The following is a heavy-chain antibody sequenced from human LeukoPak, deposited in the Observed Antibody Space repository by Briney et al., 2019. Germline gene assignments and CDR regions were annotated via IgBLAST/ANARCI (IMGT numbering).Heavy chain of an antibody. J-gene: IGHJ4*02. CDR1: GGSISSYY. Sequence: PSETLSLTCTVSGGSISSYYWSWIRQPAGKGLEWIGRIYTSGSTNYNPSLKSRVTISVDTSKNQFSLKLSSVTAADTAVYYCARDRVWGYCTSTSCRRSFDYWGQGTLVTVSS. V-gene: IGHV4-4*07. D-gene: IGHD2-2*01. CDR2: IYTSGST. CDR3: ARDRVWGYCTSTSCRRSFDY.